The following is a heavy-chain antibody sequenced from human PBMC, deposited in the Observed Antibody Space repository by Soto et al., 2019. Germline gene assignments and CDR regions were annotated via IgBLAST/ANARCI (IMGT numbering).Heavy chain of an antibody. CDR2: IKPDGTEK. Sequence: GESLKISCAASGFTFNNFWMSWARQGPGGRLEWVANIKPDGTEKYYVDSVKGRFTVSRDNAKNSLFLQMNGLRVEDTAVYYCARDILAAPGPWGQGTLVTVSS. V-gene: IGHV3-7*01. CDR1: GFTFNNFW. J-gene: IGHJ5*02. CDR3: ARDILAAPGP. D-gene: IGHD2-21*01.